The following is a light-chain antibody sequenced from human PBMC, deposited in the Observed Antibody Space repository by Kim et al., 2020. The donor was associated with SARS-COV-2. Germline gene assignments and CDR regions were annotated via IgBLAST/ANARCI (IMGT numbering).Light chain of an antibody. V-gene: IGLV1-44*01. Sequence: GQSVTISASGSSSNIGSNTVNWYQQLPGAAPKLLVYTVNQRPSGVPDRFSASKSGTSASLAISGLQSEDAADYYCASWDDSLNGVVFGGGTKVTVL. CDR3: ASWDDSLNGVV. CDR1: SSNIGSNT. CDR2: TVN. J-gene: IGLJ2*01.